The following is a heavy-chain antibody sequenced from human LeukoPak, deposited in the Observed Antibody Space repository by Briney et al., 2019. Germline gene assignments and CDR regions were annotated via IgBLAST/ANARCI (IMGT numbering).Heavy chain of an antibody. CDR2: ISGSSGST. CDR1: GFTFSSYA. Sequence: PGGSLRLSCAASGFTFSSYAMSWVRQAPGKGLEWVSGISGSSGSTHYADSVKGRFTISRDNSKNTLYLQMNSLRAEDTAVYYCARFSIFDPSTGPLFDPWGQGTLVTVSS. V-gene: IGHV3-23*01. CDR3: ARFSIFDPSTGPLFDP. J-gene: IGHJ5*02.